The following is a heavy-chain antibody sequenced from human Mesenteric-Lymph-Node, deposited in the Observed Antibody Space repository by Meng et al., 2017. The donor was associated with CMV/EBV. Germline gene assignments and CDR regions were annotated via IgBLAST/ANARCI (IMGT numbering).Heavy chain of an antibody. Sequence: GESLKISCAASGFTFSYYNMSWVRQAPGKGLEWVSYISSGSTIYYADSVQGRFTISRDNAKNSLYLQMNSLRAEDTALYFCARGPLAPFHYWGQGTLVTVSS. D-gene: IGHD5-12*01. J-gene: IGHJ4*02. CDR3: ARGPLAPFHY. V-gene: IGHV3-69-1*02. CDR2: ISSGSTI. CDR1: GFTFSYYN.